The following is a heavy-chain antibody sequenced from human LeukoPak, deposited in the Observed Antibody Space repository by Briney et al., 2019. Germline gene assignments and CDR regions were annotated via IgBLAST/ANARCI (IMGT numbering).Heavy chain of an antibody. CDR3: ARVGYCSSTSCSLFDY. V-gene: IGHV3-7*01. J-gene: IGHJ4*02. CDR2: IKQDGSEK. D-gene: IGHD2-2*01. CDR1: GFTFSSYW. Sequence: GGSLRLSCAASGFTFSSYWMSWVRQAPGKGLEWVANIKQDGSEKYYVDSVKGRFTISRDNAKNSLYLQMNSLRAEDTAVYYCARVGYCSSTSCSLFDYWGQGTLVTVSS.